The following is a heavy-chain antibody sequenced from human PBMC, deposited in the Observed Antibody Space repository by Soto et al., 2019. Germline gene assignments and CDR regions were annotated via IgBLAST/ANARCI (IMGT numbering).Heavy chain of an antibody. CDR3: ARDQCSSSGCYYYSGMDV. CDR2: IWYDGSNK. J-gene: IGHJ6*02. Sequence: QVQLVESGGGVVQPGRSLRLSCAASGFTFSNYGMHWVRQAPGKGLEWVAVIWYDGSNKYYADSVKGRFTISRDNSKNTLFLQMNSMRAEDTAVYYCARDQCSSSGCYYYSGMDVWGQGTTVTVSS. CDR1: GFTFSNYG. V-gene: IGHV3-33*01. D-gene: IGHD6-13*01.